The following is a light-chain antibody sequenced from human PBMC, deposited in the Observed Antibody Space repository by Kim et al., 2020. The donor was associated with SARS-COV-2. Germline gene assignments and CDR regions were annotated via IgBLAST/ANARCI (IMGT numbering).Light chain of an antibody. CDR3: QKYNDAPWR. CDR2: AAS. J-gene: IGKJ1*01. V-gene: IGKV1-27*01. CDR1: QDISKY. Sequence: ASVGDRVTSTCRAIQDISKYLVWYQQKPGKVPKVLIYAASALHSGVPSRFSGGGSGTDFTLTISSLQPEDAATYYCQKYNDAPWRFGQVTKVDIK.